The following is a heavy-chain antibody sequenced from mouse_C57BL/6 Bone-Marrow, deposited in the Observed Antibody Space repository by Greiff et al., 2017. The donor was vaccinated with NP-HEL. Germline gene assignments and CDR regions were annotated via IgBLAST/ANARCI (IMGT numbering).Heavy chain of an antibody. Sequence: QVQLQQSGPGLVQPSQSLSITCTVSGFSLTSYGVHWVRQSPGKGLEWLGVIWRGGSTDYNAAFMSRLSITKDNSKSQVFFKMHSLQADDTAIYYCATYYYGSSHWYFDVWGTGTTVTVSS. V-gene: IGHV2-5*01. D-gene: IGHD1-1*01. CDR3: ATYYYGSSHWYFDV. J-gene: IGHJ1*03. CDR1: GFSLTSYG. CDR2: IWRGGST.